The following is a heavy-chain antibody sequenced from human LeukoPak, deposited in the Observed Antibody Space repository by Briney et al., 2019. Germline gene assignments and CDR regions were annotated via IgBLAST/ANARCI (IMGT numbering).Heavy chain of an antibody. Sequence: SGGSLRLSCAASGFTVSSNYMSWVRQAPGKGLEWVSVIYSGGSTYYADSVKGRFTISRDNSKITLYLQMNSLRAEDTAVYYCARVLHYYYYGMDVWGQGTTVTVSS. CDR3: ARVLHYYYYGMDV. CDR1: GFTVSSNY. CDR2: IYSGGST. J-gene: IGHJ6*02. V-gene: IGHV3-53*01. D-gene: IGHD1-26*01.